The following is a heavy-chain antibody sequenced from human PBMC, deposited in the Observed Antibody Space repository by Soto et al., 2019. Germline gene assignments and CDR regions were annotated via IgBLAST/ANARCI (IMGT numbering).Heavy chain of an antibody. V-gene: IGHV3-33*01. CDR2: IRNDGTVK. CDR1: GFSFRSSA. Sequence: XGSLRLSCAASGFSFRSSAMHWVRQAPGKGLEWVAVIRNDGTVKNYADSVKGRFTISRDNSKNTLYLEMNTLRAEDTALYYCASKTIDDFDYWGQGNLVTVSS. CDR3: ASKTIDDFDY. D-gene: IGHD3-3*01. J-gene: IGHJ4*02.